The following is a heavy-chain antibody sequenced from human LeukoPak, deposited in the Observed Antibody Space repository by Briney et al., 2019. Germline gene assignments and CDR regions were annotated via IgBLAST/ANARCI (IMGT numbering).Heavy chain of an antibody. D-gene: IGHD2/OR15-2a*01. CDR2: ICTGGDI. V-gene: IGHV3-13*04. J-gene: IGHJ3*02. CDR1: GVNSSSYD. Sequence: PRGSLRLSCAEPGVNSSSYDMYCVRQVVGKSLEWVSGICTGGDIHYAVSVRDRFTISREKAKNSFCLQMNCLAVGATAPYYCARGGIRRRGLDVFNIWGQGTAVTVSS. CDR3: ARGGIRRRGLDVFNI.